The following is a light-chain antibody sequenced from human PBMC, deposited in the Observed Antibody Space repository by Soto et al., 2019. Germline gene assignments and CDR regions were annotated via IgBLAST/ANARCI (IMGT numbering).Light chain of an antibody. V-gene: IGKV1-27*01. CDR1: QGITYY. Sequence: EIQMPQSPSSLSPSVGDRVTITCRASQGITYYLAWYQQKPGKVPKLLIYAASTLQSGVPSRFSGSGSGTDFTLTISSLQPVDVATYYCQRYDSAPLTVGGGTQVEIK. CDR3: QRYDSAPLT. J-gene: IGKJ4*01. CDR2: AAS.